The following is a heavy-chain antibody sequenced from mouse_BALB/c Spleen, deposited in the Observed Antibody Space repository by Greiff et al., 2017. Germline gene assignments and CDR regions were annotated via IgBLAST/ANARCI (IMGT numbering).Heavy chain of an antibody. J-gene: IGHJ1*01. Sequence: EVQLVESGPSLVKPSQTLSLTCSVTGDSITSGYWNWIRKFPGNKLEYMGYISYSGSTYYNPSLKSRISITRDTSKNQYYLQLNSVTTEDTATYYCARYPHYYGSSGYFDVWGAGTTVTVSS. CDR2: ISYSGST. V-gene: IGHV3-8*02. D-gene: IGHD1-1*01. CDR1: GDSITSGY. CDR3: ARYPHYYGSSGYFDV.